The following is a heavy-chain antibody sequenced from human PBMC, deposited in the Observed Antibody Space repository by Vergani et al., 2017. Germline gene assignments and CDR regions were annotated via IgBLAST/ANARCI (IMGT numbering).Heavy chain of an antibody. D-gene: IGHD2-21*01. V-gene: IGHV4-59*01. J-gene: IGHJ6*04. Sequence: QVQLQESGPGLVKPSETLSLTCTVSGGSISSYYWSWIRQPPGKGLEWIGYIYYSGDTNYNPSLKSRVTISVDTSKNQFSLKLSSVTAADTAVYYCARGPSYCGGDCYFSVWSKGTTVTVSS. CDR2: IYYSGDT. CDR3: ARGPSYCGGDCYFSV. CDR1: GGSISSYY.